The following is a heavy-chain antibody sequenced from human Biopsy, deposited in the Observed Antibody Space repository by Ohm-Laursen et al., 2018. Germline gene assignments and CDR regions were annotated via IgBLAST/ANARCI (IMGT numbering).Heavy chain of an antibody. CDR2: IYSGGNT. J-gene: IGHJ4*02. D-gene: IGHD6-19*01. CDR1: GDSLTSGPEN. V-gene: IGHV4-61*01. CDR3: ARGRRTSGWPYFDN. Sequence: GTLSLTCTVSGDSLTSGPENWSWIQQSPGQGLEYIGFIYSGGNTNYNPSLKNRVTMSVDTSKNQFYLKLYSVTAADTAVYYCARGRRTSGWPYFDNWGQGALVIVSP.